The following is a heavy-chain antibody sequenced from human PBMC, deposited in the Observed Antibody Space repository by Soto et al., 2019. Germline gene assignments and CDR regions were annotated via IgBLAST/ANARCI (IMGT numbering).Heavy chain of an antibody. Sequence: SETLSLTCTVSGGSISSGGYYWSWIRQHPGKGLEWIGYIYYSGSTYYNPSLKSRVTISVDTSKNQFSLKLSSVTAADTAVYYCARDPTGYCSGGSCYSGDYWGQGTLVTVSS. CDR2: IYYSGST. V-gene: IGHV4-31*03. CDR3: ARDPTGYCSGGSCYSGDY. J-gene: IGHJ4*02. CDR1: GGSISSGGYY. D-gene: IGHD2-15*01.